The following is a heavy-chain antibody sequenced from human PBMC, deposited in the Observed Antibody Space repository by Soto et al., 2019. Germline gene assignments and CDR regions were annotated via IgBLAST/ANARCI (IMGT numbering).Heavy chain of an antibody. J-gene: IGHJ5*02. CDR3: ARAGYSSSWYQNWFDP. V-gene: IGHV1-3*05. CDR1: GYTFTSYA. Sequence: QGQLVQSGAEEKKPGASVKVSCKASGYTFTSYAMHWVRQAPGQRLEWMGWINAGNGNTKYSQKFQGRVTITRDTSASTAYMELSSLRSEDTAVYYCARAGYSSSWYQNWFDPWGQGTLVTVSS. CDR2: INAGNGNT. D-gene: IGHD6-13*01.